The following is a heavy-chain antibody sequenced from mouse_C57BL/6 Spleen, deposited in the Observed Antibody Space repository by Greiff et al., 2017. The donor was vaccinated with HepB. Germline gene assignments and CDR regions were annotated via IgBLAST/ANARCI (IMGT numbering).Heavy chain of an antibody. D-gene: IGHD2-4*01. CDR2: IYPGDGDT. V-gene: IGHV1-80*01. CDR3: ARGTITSSMDY. Sequence: VKLQQSGAELVKPGASVKISCKASGYAFSSYWMNWVKQRPGKGLEWIGQIYPGDGDTNYNGKFKGKATLTADKSSSTAYMQLSSLTSEDSAVYFCARGTITSSMDYWGQGTSVTVSS. J-gene: IGHJ4*01. CDR1: GYAFSSYW.